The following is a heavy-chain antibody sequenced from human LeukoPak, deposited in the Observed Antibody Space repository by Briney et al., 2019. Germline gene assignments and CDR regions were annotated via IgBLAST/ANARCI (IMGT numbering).Heavy chain of an antibody. CDR1: GFTFGDYA. D-gene: IGHD3-16*02. J-gene: IGHJ3*02. CDR2: IRSKAYGGTT. CDR3: TRDDYDYAWGSYRVDAFDI. V-gene: IGHV3-49*03. Sequence: GGSLRLSCTASGFTFGDYAMSWFRQAPGKGLEWVGFIRSKAYGGTTEYAASVKGRFTISRDDSKSIAYLQMNSLKTEDTAVYYCTRDDYDYAWGSYRVDAFDIWGQGTMVTVSS.